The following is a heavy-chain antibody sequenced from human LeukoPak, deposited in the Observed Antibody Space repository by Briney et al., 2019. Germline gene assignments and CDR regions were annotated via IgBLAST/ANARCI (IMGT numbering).Heavy chain of an antibody. D-gene: IGHD7-27*01. V-gene: IGHV3-23*01. J-gene: IGHJ4*02. CDR3: AKDGGLWVSAHWGDS. Sequence: GGSLRLSCTASGFTFSSYTMSWVRQAPGKGLKWVSTITTGGPNTYYADSVKGRFAVSRDDSKNTLYLQMNSLRAEDTAVYYCAKDGGLWVSAHWGDSWGRGTLVTVSS. CDR1: GFTFSSYT. CDR2: ITTGGPNT.